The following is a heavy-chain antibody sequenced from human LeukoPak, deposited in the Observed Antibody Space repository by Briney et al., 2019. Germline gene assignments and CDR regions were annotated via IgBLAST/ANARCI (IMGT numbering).Heavy chain of an antibody. CDR1: GGSVSTISHF. CDR2: LSDTGTT. Sequence: PSETLSLTCTDSGGSVSTISHFWDWVRQPPGKGLEWIVSLSDTGTTYYNPSLESRVTMSVDTSKNQFSLKLTSVTAADTAVYYCARRDHTGRSHAWFDPWGQGTLVTVSS. CDR3: ARRDHTGRSHAWFDP. D-gene: IGHD1-14*01. J-gene: IGHJ5*02. V-gene: IGHV4-39*01.